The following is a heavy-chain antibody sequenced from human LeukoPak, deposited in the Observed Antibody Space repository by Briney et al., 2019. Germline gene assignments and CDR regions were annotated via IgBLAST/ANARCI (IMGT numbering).Heavy chain of an antibody. CDR3: AKSAFLSRYSSSWYYFDY. Sequence: GRSLRLSCAASGFTFDDYAMHWVRQAPGKGLEWVSGISWNSGSIGYADSVKGRFTISRDNAKDSLYLQMNSLRAEGTALYYCAKSAFLSRYSSSWYYFDYWGQGTLVTVSS. J-gene: IGHJ4*02. CDR1: GFTFDDYA. V-gene: IGHV3-9*01. D-gene: IGHD6-13*01. CDR2: ISWNSGSI.